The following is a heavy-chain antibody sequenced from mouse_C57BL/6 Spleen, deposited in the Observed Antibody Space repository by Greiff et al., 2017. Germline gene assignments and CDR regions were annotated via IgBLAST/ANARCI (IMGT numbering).Heavy chain of an antibody. CDR3: AREDDGYCDAWFAD. CDR1: GYAFSGSW. D-gene: IGHD2-3*01. Sequence: QVQLQQSGPELVKPGASVKISCKASGYAFSGSWMNWVKQRPGKGLEWIGRIYPGDGDTNYNGKFKGKATLTADTSSSTASMQLSSLTSEDSAVDFCAREDDGYCDAWFADWGQGTLVTVSA. J-gene: IGHJ3*01. CDR2: IYPGDGDT. V-gene: IGHV1-82*01.